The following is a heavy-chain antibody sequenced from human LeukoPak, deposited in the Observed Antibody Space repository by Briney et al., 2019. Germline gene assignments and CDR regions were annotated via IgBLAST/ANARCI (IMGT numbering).Heavy chain of an antibody. D-gene: IGHD2-2*01. V-gene: IGHV3-23*01. J-gene: IGHJ4*02. Sequence: PGGSLRLSCATSGFTFNKYAMSWVRQAPGKGLEWVSGISGGGGGTYYADFVQGRFTISRDNSKNTLYLQMNSLRAEDTAAYYCAKGGLCSSTTCYVDCWGQGTLVTVSS. CDR3: AKGGLCSSTTCYVDC. CDR1: GFTFNKYA. CDR2: ISGGGGGT.